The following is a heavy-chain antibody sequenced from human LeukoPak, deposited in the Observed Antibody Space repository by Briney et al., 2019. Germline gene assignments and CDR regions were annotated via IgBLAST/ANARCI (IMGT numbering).Heavy chain of an antibody. Sequence: KPSETLSLTCTVSGGSISSYYWSWIRQPPGKGLEWIGYIYYSGSTNYNPSLKSRVTISVDTSKNQFSLKLSSVTAADTAVYYCASGSPMVRGVINYWGQGTLVTVSS. CDR3: ASGSPMVRGVINY. V-gene: IGHV4-59*01. CDR2: IYYSGST. J-gene: IGHJ4*02. CDR1: GGSISSYY. D-gene: IGHD3-10*01.